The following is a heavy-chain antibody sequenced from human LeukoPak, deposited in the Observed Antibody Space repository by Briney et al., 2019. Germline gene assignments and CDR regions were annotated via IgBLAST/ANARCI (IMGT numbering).Heavy chain of an antibody. D-gene: IGHD2-2*01. CDR1: GGSVSTIDYY. CDR2: INRSGST. V-gene: IGHV4-39*07. J-gene: IGHJ3*02. CDR3: ARVRYLGQYCSSTSCLRRAFDI. Sequence: SETLSLTCTVSGGSVSTIDYYWGWIRQPPGRGLEWIGEINRSGSTNYNPSLKSRVTISVDTSKNQFSLKLSSVTAADTAVYYCARVRYLGQYCSSTSCLRRAFDIWGQGTMVTVSS.